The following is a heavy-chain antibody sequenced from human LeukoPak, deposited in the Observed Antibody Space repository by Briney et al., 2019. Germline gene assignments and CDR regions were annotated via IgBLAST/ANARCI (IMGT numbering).Heavy chain of an antibody. V-gene: IGHV3-7*01. J-gene: IGHJ6*03. Sequence: PGGSLRLSCAASGFTFSSYWMSWVRQAAGKGLEWVANIKQDGSEKYYVDSVKGRFTISRDNAKNSLYLQMNSLRAGDTAVYYCARVPSRIVVVPAAPYYYYYSMDVWGKGTTVTVSS. D-gene: IGHD2-2*01. CDR2: IKQDGSEK. CDR3: ARVPSRIVVVPAAPYYYYYSMDV. CDR1: GFTFSSYW.